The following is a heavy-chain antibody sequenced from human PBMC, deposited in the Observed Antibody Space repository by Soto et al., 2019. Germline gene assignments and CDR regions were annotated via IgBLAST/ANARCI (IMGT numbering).Heavy chain of an antibody. J-gene: IGHJ4*02. CDR2: ISAYNGNT. Sequence: QVQLVQSGAEVKKPGASVEVSCKASGYTFTSYGISWVRQAPGQGLEWMGWISAYNGNTNYAQKLQGRVTMTTDTSTSTAYLEPRSLRSDDTAGDYCARDPPTIASAGREDYWGQGTLVTVSS. CDR1: GYTFTSYG. V-gene: IGHV1-18*01. CDR3: ARDPPTIASAGREDY. D-gene: IGHD6-13*01.